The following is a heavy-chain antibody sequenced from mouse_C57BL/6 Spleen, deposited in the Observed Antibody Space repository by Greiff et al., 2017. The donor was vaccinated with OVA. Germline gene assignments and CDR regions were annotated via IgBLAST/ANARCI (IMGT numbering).Heavy chain of an antibody. CDR2: IDPETGGT. D-gene: IGHD1-1*01. CDR1: GYTFTDYE. Sequence: SGAELVRPGASVTLSCKASGYTFTDYEMHWVKQTPVHGLEWIGAIDPETGGTAYNQKFKGKAILTADKSSSTAYMELRSLTSEDSAVYYCTREEGIYYYYFDYWGQGTTLTVSS. J-gene: IGHJ2*01. CDR3: TREEGIYYYYFDY. V-gene: IGHV1-15*01.